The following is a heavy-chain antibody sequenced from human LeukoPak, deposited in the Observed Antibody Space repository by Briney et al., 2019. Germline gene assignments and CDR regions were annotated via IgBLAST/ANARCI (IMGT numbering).Heavy chain of an antibody. V-gene: IGHV3-30*18. CDR3: AKARGSGFQRGDAFDM. CDR1: GFTFSNFG. CDR2: ISYDGKDK. D-gene: IGHD6-19*01. J-gene: IGHJ3*02. Sequence: GGSLRLSCATSGFTFSNFGMNWVRQAPGKGLQWVAIISYDGKDKYYSDSVKGRITISRDNSKSTLYVQMDSLRTEDTAVYYCAKARGSGFQRGDAFDMWGQGTRVTVSS.